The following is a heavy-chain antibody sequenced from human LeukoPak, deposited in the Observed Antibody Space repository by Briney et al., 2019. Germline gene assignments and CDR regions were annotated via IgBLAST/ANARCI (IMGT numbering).Heavy chain of an antibody. D-gene: IGHD6-6*01. CDR3: ARDKSSSGFDP. Sequence: ASVKVSCKASGGTFSSYAISWVRQAPGQGLEWMGRIIPILGIANYAQKFQGRVTITADKSTSTAYMELSSLRSEDTAAYYCARDKSSSGFDPWGQGTLVTVSS. J-gene: IGHJ5*02. CDR1: GGTFSSYA. V-gene: IGHV1-69*04. CDR2: IIPILGIA.